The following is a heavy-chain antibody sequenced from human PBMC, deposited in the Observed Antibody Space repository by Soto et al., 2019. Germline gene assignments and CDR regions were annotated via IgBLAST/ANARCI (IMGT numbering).Heavy chain of an antibody. J-gene: IGHJ6*02. CDR1: GGTFSNYA. V-gene: IGHV1-69*12. CDR3: ARLNYDSSGYQPYYYYGMEV. D-gene: IGHD3-22*01. CDR2: IIPMFGTA. Sequence: QVQLVQSGAEVKKPGSSVKVSCKASGGTFSNYAISWVRQAPGQGLEWMGGIIPMFGTADYAQKFQVRVTITADESXXLXYXXLRGLRSEDTAVYYCARLNYDSSGYQPYYYYGMEVWGQGTTVTASS.